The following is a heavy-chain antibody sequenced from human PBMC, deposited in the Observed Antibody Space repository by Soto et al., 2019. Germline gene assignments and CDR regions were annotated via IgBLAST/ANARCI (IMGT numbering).Heavy chain of an antibody. D-gene: IGHD2-8*01. J-gene: IGHJ4*02. Sequence: SXTLSLTCAISGDSVSSNSAAWNWIRQSPSRGLEWLGRTYYRSKWYNDYAVSVKSRITINPDISKNQFSLQLNSVTPEDTAVYYGARGATLIPSLDYWGKGTLVTVYS. CDR1: GDSVSSNSAA. CDR3: ARGATLIPSLDY. CDR2: TYYRSKWYN. V-gene: IGHV6-1*01.